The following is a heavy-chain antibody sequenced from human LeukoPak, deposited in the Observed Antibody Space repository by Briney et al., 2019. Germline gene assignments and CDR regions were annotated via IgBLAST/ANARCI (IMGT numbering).Heavy chain of an antibody. CDR2: ISAYNGNT. Sequence: GASVKVSCKASGYTFTRYGISWVRQAPGQGLEWMGWISAYNGNTNYAQKLQGRVTMTTDTSTSTAYMELRSLRSDDTAVYYCAREEYYYDSSGYYPSHFDSWGQGTLVTVSS. CDR3: AREEYYYDSSGYYPSHFDS. V-gene: IGHV1-18*01. CDR1: GYTFTRYG. D-gene: IGHD3-22*01. J-gene: IGHJ4*02.